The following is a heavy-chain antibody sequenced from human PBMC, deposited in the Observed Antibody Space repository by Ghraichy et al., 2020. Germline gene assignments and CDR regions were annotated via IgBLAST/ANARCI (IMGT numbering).Heavy chain of an antibody. V-gene: IGHV4-39*01. D-gene: IGHD6-19*01. Sequence: ETLSLTCTVSGGSISSSSYYWGWIRQPPGKGLEWIGSIYYSGSTYYNPSLKSRVTISVDTSKNQFSLKLSSVTATDTAVYYCANGYSSGWYEVQYFQHWGQGTLVTVSS. CDR1: GGSISSSSYY. CDR3: ANGYSSGWYEVQYFQH. CDR2: IYYSGST. J-gene: IGHJ1*01.